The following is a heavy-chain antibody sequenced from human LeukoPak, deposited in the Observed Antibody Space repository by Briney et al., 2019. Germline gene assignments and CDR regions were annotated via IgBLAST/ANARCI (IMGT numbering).Heavy chain of an antibody. Sequence: GGSLRLSCAASGFTFSSYWMHWVRQPIGKGLEWVSYIGRSGDTYYAGSVKGRFTISREDATNSLFLEMKSLGVEDTAVYYCARDSSGWGLAVWGQGTTVTVSS. CDR3: ARDSSGWGLAV. V-gene: IGHV3-13*04. CDR1: GFTFSSYW. D-gene: IGHD6-19*01. J-gene: IGHJ6*02. CDR2: IGRSGDT.